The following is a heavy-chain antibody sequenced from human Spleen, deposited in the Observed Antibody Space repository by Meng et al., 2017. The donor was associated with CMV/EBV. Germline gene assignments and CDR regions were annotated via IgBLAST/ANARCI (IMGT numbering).Heavy chain of an antibody. D-gene: IGHD4-17*01. CDR1: GGSFSRYY. CDR3: ARTTTVTTDP. Sequence: SETLSLTCTVSGGSFSRYYWSWIRKPAGKGLEWSGRIYTSGSTSYNPSLKSRVTMSVDTSQNQFSLKLSSVTAADTAVYYCARTTTVTTDPWGQGTLVTVSS. J-gene: IGHJ5*02. CDR2: IYTSGST. V-gene: IGHV4-4*07.